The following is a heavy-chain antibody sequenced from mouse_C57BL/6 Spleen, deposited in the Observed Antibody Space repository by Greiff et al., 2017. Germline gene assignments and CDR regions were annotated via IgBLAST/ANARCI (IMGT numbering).Heavy chain of an antibody. CDR1: GYTFTSYW. J-gene: IGHJ1*03. Sequence: QVQLQQPGTELVKPGASVKLSCKASGYTFTSYWMHWVKQRPGQGLEWIGNINPSNGGTNYNEKFKSKATLTVDKSSSTAYMQLSSLTSEDSAVXYCARRGGYYVEWYFDVWGTGTTVTVSS. V-gene: IGHV1-53*01. CDR2: INPSNGGT. D-gene: IGHD2-3*01. CDR3: ARRGGYYVEWYFDV.